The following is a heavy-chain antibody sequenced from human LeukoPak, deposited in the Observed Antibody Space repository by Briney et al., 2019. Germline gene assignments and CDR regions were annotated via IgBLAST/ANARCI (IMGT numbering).Heavy chain of an antibody. CDR2: ISGSGGST. V-gene: IGHV3-23*01. J-gene: IGHJ4*02. D-gene: IGHD5-24*01. CDR1: GFTFSSYA. CDR3: AKEITPSSEGHLIDY. Sequence: PGGTLRLSCAASGFTFSSYAMSWVRQAPGKGLEWVSAISGSGGSTYYADSVKGRFTISRDNSKNTLYLQMNSLRAEDTAVYYCAKEITPSSEGHLIDYWGQGTLVTVSS.